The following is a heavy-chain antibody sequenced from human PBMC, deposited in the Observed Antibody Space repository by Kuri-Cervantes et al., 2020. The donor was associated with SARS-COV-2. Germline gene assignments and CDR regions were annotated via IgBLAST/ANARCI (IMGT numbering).Heavy chain of an antibody. CDR1: GFTFDDYG. D-gene: IGHD6-13*01. J-gene: IGHJ3*02. V-gene: IGHV3-20*04. CDR2: INWNGGST. CDR3: AKGIAAAGVGAFDI. Sequence: GESLKISCAASGFTFDDYGMSWVRQAPGKGLEWVSGINWNGGSTGYADSVKGRFTISRDNAKNSLYLQMNSLRAEDTALYYYAKGIAAAGVGAFDIWGQGTMVTVSS.